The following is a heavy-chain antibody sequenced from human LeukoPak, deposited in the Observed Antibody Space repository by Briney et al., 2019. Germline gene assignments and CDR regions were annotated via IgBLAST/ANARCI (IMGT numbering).Heavy chain of an antibody. CDR1: GGSFSGYY. V-gene: IGHV4-34*01. D-gene: IGHD4-17*01. CDR2: INHSGST. CDR3: ARDRLRLRSSGAFDI. J-gene: IGHJ3*02. Sequence: PSEPLSLTCAVYGGSFSGYYWSWIRQPPGKGLEWIGEINHSGSTNYNPSLKSRVTISVDTSKNQFSLKLSSVTAADTAVYYCARDRLRLRSSGAFDIWGQGTMVTVSS.